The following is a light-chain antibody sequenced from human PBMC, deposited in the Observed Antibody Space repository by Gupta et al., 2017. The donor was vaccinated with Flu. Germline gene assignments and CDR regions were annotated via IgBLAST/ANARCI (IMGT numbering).Light chain of an antibody. CDR1: QSVSSN. Sequence: EIVMTQAPATLSVSPGERATLSCRASQSVSSNLAWYQQKPGQAPRLLIYGASTRATGIPARFSGSGAGTECNLTISSRQSEDFAVYYCQQESNGPSMYTFGQGTRLEIK. J-gene: IGKJ2*01. CDR3: QQESNGPSMYT. CDR2: GAS. V-gene: IGKV3-15*01.